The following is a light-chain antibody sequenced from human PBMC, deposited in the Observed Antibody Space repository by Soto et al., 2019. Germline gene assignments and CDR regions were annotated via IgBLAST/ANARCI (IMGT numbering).Light chain of an antibody. Sequence: EIVMTQSPATLSVSPGERATLSCRASQSVNSNLAWYQQKPGQAPRLLIYGASTRATGIPARFSGSGSGTEVTLTISSLQSEDFAVYYCQEYDNWPLYTLGQGTKVEIK. V-gene: IGKV3-15*01. CDR3: QEYDNWPLYT. CDR1: QSVNSN. CDR2: GAS. J-gene: IGKJ2*01.